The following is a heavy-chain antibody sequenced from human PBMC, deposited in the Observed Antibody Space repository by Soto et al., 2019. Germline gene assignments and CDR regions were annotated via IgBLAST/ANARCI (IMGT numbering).Heavy chain of an antibody. CDR2: FDPEDGET. V-gene: IGHV1-24*01. J-gene: IGHJ3*02. D-gene: IGHD2-15*01. Sequence: ASVHVSCKVSGYTLTELSMHWVRQAPGNGLEWMGGFDPEDGETIYAQKFQGRVTMTEDTSTDTAYMELSSLRSEDTAVYYCATEAWVAHDAFDIWGQGTMVTVSS. CDR3: ATEAWVAHDAFDI. CDR1: GYTLTELS.